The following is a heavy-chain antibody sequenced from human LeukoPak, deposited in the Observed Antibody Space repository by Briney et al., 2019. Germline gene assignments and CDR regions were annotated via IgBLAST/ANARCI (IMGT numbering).Heavy chain of an antibody. CDR1: GITLSNYG. CDR2: ISDSGGRT. Sequence: GGSLRLSCAASGITLSNYGMSWVRQAPGKGLEWVAGISDSGGRTNYADSVKGQFTISRDNSKNTLYLQMNSLRAEDTALYYCARDFYGYYGSGSLIDYLGQGALVTVSS. D-gene: IGHD3-10*01. J-gene: IGHJ4*02. V-gene: IGHV3-23*01. CDR3: ARDFYGYYGSGSLIDY.